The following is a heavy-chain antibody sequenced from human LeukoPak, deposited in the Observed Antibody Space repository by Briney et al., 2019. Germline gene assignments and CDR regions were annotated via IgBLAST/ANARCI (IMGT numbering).Heavy chain of an antibody. V-gene: IGHV1-18*01. CDR3: ARGSIVGATCFDY. Sequence: GASVKVSCKSSGYMFTSHGIHWLRQAPGQGLEWMGWISAQNGNTNYMQQFLGRVTMTRDTSTSTVYMELSSLRSEDTAVYYCARGSIVGATCFDYWGQGTLVTVSS. CDR1: GYMFTSHG. D-gene: IGHD1-26*01. J-gene: IGHJ4*02. CDR2: ISAQNGNT.